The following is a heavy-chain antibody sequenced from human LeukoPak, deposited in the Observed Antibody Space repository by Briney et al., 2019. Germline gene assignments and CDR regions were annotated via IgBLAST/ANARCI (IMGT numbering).Heavy chain of an antibody. Sequence: GGSLRLSYAASGFPFAPFWMTWVRQAPGKGPEFVATMNRDGSEVAYGNSVRGRFTISRDNAKNSLYLQMYSLRAEDTAVYYCARGIDEWLYLNYWGQGALVTVSS. CDR1: GFPFAPFW. V-gene: IGHV3-7*04. CDR3: ARGIDEWLYLNY. CDR2: MNRDGSEV. J-gene: IGHJ4*02. D-gene: IGHD3-3*01.